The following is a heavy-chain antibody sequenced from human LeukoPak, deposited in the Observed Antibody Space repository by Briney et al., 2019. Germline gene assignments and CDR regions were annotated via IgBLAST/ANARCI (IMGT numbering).Heavy chain of an antibody. V-gene: IGHV3-48*03. J-gene: IGHJ4*02. D-gene: IGHD6-19*01. CDR2: ISSSGSTI. Sequence: PGGSLRLSCAASGFTFSSYEINWVCQAPGKGLEWVSYISSSGSTIYYADSVKGRFTISRDNAKNSLYLQMNSLRAEDTAVYYCARDGRIAVADPPFDYWGQGTLVTVSS. CDR1: GFTFSSYE. CDR3: ARDGRIAVADPPFDY.